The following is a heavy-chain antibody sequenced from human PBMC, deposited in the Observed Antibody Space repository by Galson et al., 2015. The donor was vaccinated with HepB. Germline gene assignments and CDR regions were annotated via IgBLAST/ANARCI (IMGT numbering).Heavy chain of an antibody. Sequence: SLRLSCAASGFTFSSFWMHWVRQAPGKGLVWVSRSNRDGSYTSYADSVRGRFTISRDNAKNTLYLQVNSLRAEDTGIYYCAREEGSSSRNSDAFDIWGQGTMVTVAS. CDR1: GFTFSSFW. CDR2: SNRDGSYT. J-gene: IGHJ3*02. CDR3: AREEGSSSRNSDAFDI. V-gene: IGHV3-74*01. D-gene: IGHD6-6*01.